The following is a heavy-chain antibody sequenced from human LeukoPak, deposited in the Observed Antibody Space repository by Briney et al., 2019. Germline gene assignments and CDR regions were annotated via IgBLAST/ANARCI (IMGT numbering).Heavy chain of an antibody. D-gene: IGHD3-22*01. CDR3: ASNYDSRSAFDI. CDR2: IYYSGTT. J-gene: IGHJ3*02. Sequence: PSETLSLTCTVSGGSISSYYWSWMRQPPGKGLEWIGYIYYSGTTNYNPSLKSRVTISVDTSKNQFSLKLSSVTAADTAVYYCASNYDSRSAFDIWGQGTMVTVSS. V-gene: IGHV4-59*01. CDR1: GGSISSYY.